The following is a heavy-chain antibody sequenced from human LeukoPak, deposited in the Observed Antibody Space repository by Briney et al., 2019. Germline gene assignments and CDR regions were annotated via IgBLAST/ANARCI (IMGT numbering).Heavy chain of an antibody. V-gene: IGHV3-7*03. Sequence: PGGSLRVSCAASGFTFSIYWMTWVRQAPGKGVEGVANIKEDGSEKYYVGSVKGRFTISRDNAKSSLYLQMNSLRAEDTAVYYCARDKGFLSFDIWGQGTMVTVSS. CDR1: GFTFSIYW. D-gene: IGHD2-21*01. CDR3: ARDKGFLSFDI. J-gene: IGHJ3*02. CDR2: IKEDGSEK.